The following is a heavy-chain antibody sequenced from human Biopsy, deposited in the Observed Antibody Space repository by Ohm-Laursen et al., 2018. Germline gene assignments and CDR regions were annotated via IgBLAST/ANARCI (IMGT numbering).Heavy chain of an antibody. J-gene: IGHJ2*01. Sequence: GTLSLTCTVSGDSTSSYYWSWIRQSPGKGLEWIGYVYYTGSTGYNPSLQSRVTISVDTSKNHFSLRLRSVTPADTAIYYCARDRGYYSDRTVPGYFDLWGRGTLVTVSS. D-gene: IGHD3-22*01. CDR3: ARDRGYYSDRTVPGYFDL. V-gene: IGHV4-59*01. CDR2: VYYTGST. CDR1: GDSTSSYY.